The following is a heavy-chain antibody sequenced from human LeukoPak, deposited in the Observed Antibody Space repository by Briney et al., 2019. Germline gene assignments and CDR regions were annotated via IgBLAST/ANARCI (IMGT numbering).Heavy chain of an antibody. CDR2: ISAMGGNT. V-gene: IGHV3-23*01. Sequence: GGSLRLSCAASGFTFTSYAVSWGRQAPGEGREWVSGISAMGGNTFYADSVEGRFSTSRESCKNTTYVQLKSLRAEDTAVYYSAKSPQGQLWFMGYWGQGTLVTVSS. CDR3: AKSPQGQLWFMGY. J-gene: IGHJ4*02. CDR1: GFTFTSYA. D-gene: IGHD5-18*01.